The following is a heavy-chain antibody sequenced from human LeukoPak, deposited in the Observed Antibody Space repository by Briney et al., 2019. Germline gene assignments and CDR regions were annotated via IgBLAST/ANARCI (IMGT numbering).Heavy chain of an antibody. Sequence: GASVKVSCKASGYTFTSYGISWVRQAPGQGLEWMGWISAYNGNTNYAQKLQGRVTMTTDTSTSTAYMELSSLRSEDTAVYYCARARGIAVAGTPSWFDPWGQGTLVTVSS. CDR2: ISAYNGNT. J-gene: IGHJ5*02. CDR3: ARARGIAVAGTPSWFDP. CDR1: GYTFTSYG. V-gene: IGHV1-18*01. D-gene: IGHD6-19*01.